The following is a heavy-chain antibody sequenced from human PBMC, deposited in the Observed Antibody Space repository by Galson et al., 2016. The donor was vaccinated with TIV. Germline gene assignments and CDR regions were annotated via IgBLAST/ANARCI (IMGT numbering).Heavy chain of an antibody. V-gene: IGHV3-30*02. CDR2: IRYDGSDK. J-gene: IGHJ4*02. D-gene: IGHD3-22*01. CDR3: AKDLDHYDPSGLEY. Sequence: SLRLSCAASRFTFSNYGMHWVRQAPGKGLEWVAFIRYDGSDKYFADSVKGRFTISSDNSKRTLYLQMNSLRAEDTAVYYCAKDLDHYDPSGLEYWGQGPLVTVSS. CDR1: RFTFSNYG.